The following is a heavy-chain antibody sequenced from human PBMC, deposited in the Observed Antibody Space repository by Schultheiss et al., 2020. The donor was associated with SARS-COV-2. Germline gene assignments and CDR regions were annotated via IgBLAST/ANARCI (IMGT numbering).Heavy chain of an antibody. D-gene: IGHD4-11*01. Sequence: GGSLRLSCAASGFAFSAYGMSWVRQVPGKGLQWVSVISGSGDRTYYADSVKGRFTISRDISKNTLNLQMSSLRADDTAVYYCARFIAYSNAFDIWGQGTMVTVSS. CDR3: ARFIAYSNAFDI. CDR2: ISGSGDRT. V-gene: IGHV3-23*01. J-gene: IGHJ3*02. CDR1: GFAFSAYG.